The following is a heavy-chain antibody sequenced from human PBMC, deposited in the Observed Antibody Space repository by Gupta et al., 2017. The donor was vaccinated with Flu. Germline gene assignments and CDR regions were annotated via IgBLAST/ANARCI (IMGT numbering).Heavy chain of an antibody. Sequence: EVQLVESGGGLVQPGGSLRLSCAASGFTFSSYWMHWVRQAPGKGLVWVSRINSDGSTTSYADSVKGRFTIARDNAKNTLYRQRNSLRAEDTAVYYCARVAIGSGHWGDWGQGTLVTVSS. CDR2: INSDGSTT. D-gene: IGHD1-26*01. CDR3: ARVAIGSGHWGD. V-gene: IGHV3-74*01. J-gene: IGHJ4*02. CDR1: GFTFSSYW.